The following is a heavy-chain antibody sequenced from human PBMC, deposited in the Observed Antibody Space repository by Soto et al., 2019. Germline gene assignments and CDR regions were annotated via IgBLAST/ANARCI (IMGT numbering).Heavy chain of an antibody. V-gene: IGHV4-31*03. J-gene: IGHJ5*02. CDR3: ARGGYCSSTSYYGPRANWVDP. CDR2: IYYSGST. CDR1: GGSISSGGYY. D-gene: IGHD2-2*01. Sequence: PSETLSLTCTVSGGSISSGGYYWSWIRQHPGKGLEWIGYIYYSGSTYYNPSLKSRVTISVDTSKNQFSLKLSSVTAADTAVYYCARGGYCSSTSYYGPRANWVDPWGQGTLVSVSS.